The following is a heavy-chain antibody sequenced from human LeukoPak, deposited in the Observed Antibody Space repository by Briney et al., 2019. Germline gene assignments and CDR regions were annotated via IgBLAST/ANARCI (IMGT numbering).Heavy chain of an antibody. V-gene: IGHV1-2*02. D-gene: IGHD3-9*01. J-gene: IGHJ4*02. CDR2: INPNNGGT. CDR3: ARDLTYDIVTGIPFLDH. Sequence: ASVTVSYKASVYTFNDYFMNWVRQAPGQGLEWMGWINPNNGGTNYPQKFQGRVTMTRDTSTNTAYMELSRLRSDDTAVYYCARDLTYDIVTGIPFLDHWGQGTLVSVSS. CDR1: VYTFNDYF.